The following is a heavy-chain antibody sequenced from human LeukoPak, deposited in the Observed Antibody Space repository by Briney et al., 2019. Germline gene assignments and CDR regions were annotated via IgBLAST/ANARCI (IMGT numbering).Heavy chain of an antibody. CDR2: IKQDGSEK. CDR3: ARDGGGWLVRSRFDP. D-gene: IGHD6-19*01. J-gene: IGHJ5*02. Sequence: GGSLRLSCAASGFTLSSYWMSWVRQASGKGLEWVANIKQDGSEKYYVDSVKGRFTISRDNAKDSLYLQMNSLRAQDTVVYYCARDGGGWLVRSRFDPWGQGTLVTVSS. V-gene: IGHV3-7*01. CDR1: GFTLSSYW.